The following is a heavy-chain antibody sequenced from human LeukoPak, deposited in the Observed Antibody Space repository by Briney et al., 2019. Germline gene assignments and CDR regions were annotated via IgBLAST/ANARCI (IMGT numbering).Heavy chain of an antibody. CDR1: GGSISSYN. V-gene: IGHV4-4*07. CDR2: IYTSGST. CDR3: ARAINDYANDYYYYMDV. J-gene: IGHJ6*03. D-gene: IGHD4-17*01. Sequence: SETLSLTCTVSGGSISSYNWSWIRQPPGKGLEWIGRIYTSGSTNYNPSLKSRVTMSVDTSKNQFSLKLSSVTAADTAVYYCARAINDYANDYYYYMDVWGKGTTVTVSS.